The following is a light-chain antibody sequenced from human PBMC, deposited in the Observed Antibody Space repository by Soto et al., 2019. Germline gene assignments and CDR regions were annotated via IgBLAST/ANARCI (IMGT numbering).Light chain of an antibody. Sequence: DIQMTPSPSSLSASVGDRVTITCQASQDISNYLNWYRQKPGKAPKLLIYDASNLETGVPSRFSGSGSGTDFTFTISSLQPEDIATYYCQQYDNLPLTFGGGTKVDIK. CDR3: QQYDNLPLT. CDR1: QDISNY. V-gene: IGKV1-33*01. CDR2: DAS. J-gene: IGKJ4*01.